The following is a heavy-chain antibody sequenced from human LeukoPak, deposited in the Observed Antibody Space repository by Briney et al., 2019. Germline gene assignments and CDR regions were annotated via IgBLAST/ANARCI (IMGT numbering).Heavy chain of an antibody. Sequence: SETLSFTCTGSGYSISSGYYWGWIRQPPGKGLEWIGSIYHSGSTYYNPSLKSRVTISVDTSKNQFSLKLSSVTAADTAVYYCARSGPEDCSSTSCSGFDPWGQGTLVTVSS. V-gene: IGHV4-38-2*02. J-gene: IGHJ5*02. CDR1: GYSISSGYY. CDR3: ARSGPEDCSSTSCSGFDP. D-gene: IGHD2-2*01. CDR2: IYHSGST.